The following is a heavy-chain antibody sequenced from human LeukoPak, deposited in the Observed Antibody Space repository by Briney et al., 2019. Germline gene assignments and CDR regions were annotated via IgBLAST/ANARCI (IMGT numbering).Heavy chain of an antibody. CDR1: GDSVSSNSAA. CDR3: ARIVGGSQDY. J-gene: IGHJ4*02. D-gene: IGHD3-16*02. Sequence: SQTLSLTCAISGDSVSSNSAAWNWIRQSPAIGLEWLGSTYYRSKWHNDYAVSVKSRITITRDTSKNQFPLLLNYVTPEDTGVYYCARIVGGSQDYWGQGTLVTVSS. V-gene: IGHV6-1*01. CDR2: TYYRSKWHN.